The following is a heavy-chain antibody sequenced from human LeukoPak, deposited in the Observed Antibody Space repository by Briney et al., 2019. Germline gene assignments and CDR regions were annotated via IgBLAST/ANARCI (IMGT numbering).Heavy chain of an antibody. D-gene: IGHD3-22*01. J-gene: IGHJ4*02. V-gene: IGHV4-59*01. Sequence: SETLSLTCAVYGGSFSGYYWSWIRQPPGKGLEWIGYIYYSGSTNYNPSLKSRVTISVDTSKNQFSLKLSSVTAADTAMYYCARVTGYVIEDYFDYWGQGTLVTVSS. CDR3: ARVTGYVIEDYFDY. CDR1: GGSFSGYY. CDR2: IYYSGST.